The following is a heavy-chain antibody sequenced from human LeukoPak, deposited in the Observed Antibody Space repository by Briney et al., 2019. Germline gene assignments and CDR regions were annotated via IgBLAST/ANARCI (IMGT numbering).Heavy chain of an antibody. CDR2: IIPILGIA. D-gene: IGHD1-14*01. V-gene: IGHV1-69*04. Sequence: GASVKVSCKASGGTFSSYAISWVRQAPGQGLEWMGRIIPILGIANYAQKFQGRVTMTTDTSTSTAYMEMRSLRSDDTAVVYCARTAGAGGDSFDIWGQGTMVTVSS. J-gene: IGHJ3*02. CDR3: ARTAGAGGDSFDI. CDR1: GGTFSSYA.